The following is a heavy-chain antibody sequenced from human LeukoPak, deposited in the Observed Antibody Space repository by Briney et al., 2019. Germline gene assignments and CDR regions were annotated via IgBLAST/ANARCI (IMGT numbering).Heavy chain of an antibody. CDR2: VNADDGNT. J-gene: IGHJ4*02. V-gene: IGHV3-23*01. CDR1: GFTFDNYR. Sequence: PGGSLRLSCAASGFTFDNYRMSWVRQAPGKGLEWVSTVNADDGNTYYADSVKGRFTISRDNSKGTLILQMNSLRVEDTALYYCTKRVKYGGTWDHFADWGQGTLVTVSS. CDR3: TKRVKYGGTWDHFAD. D-gene: IGHD1-26*01.